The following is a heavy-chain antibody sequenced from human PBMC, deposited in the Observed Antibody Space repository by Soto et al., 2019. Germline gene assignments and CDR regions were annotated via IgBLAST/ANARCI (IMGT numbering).Heavy chain of an antibody. J-gene: IGHJ4*02. V-gene: IGHV3-23*01. Sequence: GGSLRLSCAASGFTFSSYAMNWVRQAPGKGLEWVSTISDSDENTYYADSVKGRFSISRDNSKNTVYLQMNSLRAGDTAVYYCAKAAGSYSDYYFDYWGQGT. D-gene: IGHD4-17*01. CDR1: GFTFSSYA. CDR2: ISDSDENT. CDR3: AKAAGSYSDYYFDY.